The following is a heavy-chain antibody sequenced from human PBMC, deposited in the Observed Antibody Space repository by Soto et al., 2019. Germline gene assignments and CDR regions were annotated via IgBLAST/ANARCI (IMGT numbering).Heavy chain of an antibody. CDR3: ARESRYCSGGSCYFLPGIDC. V-gene: IGHV1-69*12. CDR1: GGTFSSYA. CDR2: IIPIFGTA. Sequence: QVQLVQSGAEVKKPGSSVKVSCKASGGTFSSYAISWVRQAPGQGLEWMGGIIPIFGTANYAQKFQGRVTIPADDSTSTAYMELSSLRSEDTGVYYCARESRYCSGGSCYFLPGIDCWGRGTLVTVSS. J-gene: IGHJ4*02. D-gene: IGHD2-15*01.